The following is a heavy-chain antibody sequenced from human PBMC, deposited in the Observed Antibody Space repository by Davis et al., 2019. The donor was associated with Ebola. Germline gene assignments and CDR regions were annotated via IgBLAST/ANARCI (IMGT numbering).Heavy chain of an antibody. CDR3: AKCRDGGFYGDYATYYFDY. V-gene: IGHV3-23*01. J-gene: IGHJ4*02. D-gene: IGHD4-17*01. Sequence: GESLKISCAASGFTFSSYAMSWVRQAPGKGLEWVSAISGSGGSTYYADSVKGRFTISRDNSKNTLYLQMNSLRAEDTAVYYCAKCRDGGFYGDYATYYFDYWGQGTLVTVSS. CDR2: ISGSGGST. CDR1: GFTFSSYA.